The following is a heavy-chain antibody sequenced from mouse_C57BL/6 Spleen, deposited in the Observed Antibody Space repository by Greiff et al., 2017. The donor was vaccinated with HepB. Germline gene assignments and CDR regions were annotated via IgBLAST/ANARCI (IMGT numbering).Heavy chain of an antibody. CDR3: ARSPHYDGYAMDY. V-gene: IGHV7-3*01. D-gene: IGHD1-2*01. Sequence: EVKLVESGGGLVQPGGSLSLSCAASGFTFTDYYMSWVRQPPGKALEWLGFIRNKANGYTTEYNASVKGRFTISRDNSQSILYLHMNALRAEDSATYYCARSPHYDGYAMDYWGQGTSVTVSS. CDR2: IRNKANGYTT. J-gene: IGHJ4*01. CDR1: GFTFTDYY.